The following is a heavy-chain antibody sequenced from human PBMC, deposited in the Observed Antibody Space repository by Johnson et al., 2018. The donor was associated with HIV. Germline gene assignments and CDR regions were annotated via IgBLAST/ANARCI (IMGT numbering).Heavy chain of an antibody. CDR1: GFTFNNYP. CDR2: ISFDGSNK. Sequence: QVQLVESGGGVERPGGSLRLSCVASGFTFNNYPMHWVRQAPGKGLDWVAVISFDGSNKYYADSVKGRFTISRDNSKNTLYLQMNSLGAEDTALYSCAKGGPLFVDAFDFWGLGTIVTVSS. V-gene: IGHV3-30*14. J-gene: IGHJ3*01. CDR3: AKGGPLFVDAFDF. D-gene: IGHD3-3*01.